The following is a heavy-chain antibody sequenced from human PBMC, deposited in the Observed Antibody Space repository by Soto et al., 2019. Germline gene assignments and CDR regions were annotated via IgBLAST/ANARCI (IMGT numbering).Heavy chain of an antibody. D-gene: IGHD1-1*01. V-gene: IGHV3-30*04. J-gene: IGHJ5*02. Sequence: QVQLVESGGGVVQPGRSLRLSCAASGFSISRSAMHWVRQAPGKGLERVAVIAYDGSNRWYADSAKGRFTISRDNSKTTVYLQMSSLRGEDTAVYYCARDLQAGTDNVNWFAPWGQGTLVTVSS. CDR3: ARDLQAGTDNVNWFAP. CDR1: GFSISRSA. CDR2: IAYDGSNR.